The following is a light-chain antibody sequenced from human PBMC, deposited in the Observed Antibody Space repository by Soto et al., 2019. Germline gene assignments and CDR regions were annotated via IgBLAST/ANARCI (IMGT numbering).Light chain of an antibody. J-gene: IGKJ2*01. V-gene: IGKV3-15*01. CDR3: QQYHNWPPQYT. CDR2: VAS. Sequence: EIVMTQSPASLSVSPGDGATLSCWASQSVASNVAWYQQRPGQGPRLLIHVASTQAAGVPARFSGSGSGTDFTLTISSLQSEDFAVYYCQQYHNWPPQYTFGQGTKLQSK. CDR1: QSVASN.